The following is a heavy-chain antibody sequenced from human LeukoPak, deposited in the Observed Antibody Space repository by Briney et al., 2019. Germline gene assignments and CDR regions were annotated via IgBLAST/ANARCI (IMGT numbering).Heavy chain of an antibody. D-gene: IGHD3-9*01. Sequence: GGSLRLSCAASGFTFSNYDMHWVRQATGKGLEWVSGIGTAGDIYYPGSVKGRFTISRDNAKNSLYLQMNSLRPEDTAVYYCARGQYDILTGLPLPDSWGQGTLVTVSS. J-gene: IGHJ4*02. CDR3: ARGQYDILTGLPLPDS. CDR1: GFTFSNYD. V-gene: IGHV3-13*01. CDR2: IGTAGDI.